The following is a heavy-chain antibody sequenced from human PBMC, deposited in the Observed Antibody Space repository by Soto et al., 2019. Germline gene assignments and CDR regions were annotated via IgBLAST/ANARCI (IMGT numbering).Heavy chain of an antibody. J-gene: IGHJ2*01. Sequence: NWVRTAPGKGLEWVSAISGSGGSTYYADSVKGRFTISRDNSKNTLYLQMNSLRAEDTAVYYCAKHRYYDFWSGYYGAVNWYFDLWGRGTLVTVSS. D-gene: IGHD3-3*01. V-gene: IGHV3-23*01. CDR2: ISGSGGST. CDR3: AKHRYYDFWSGYYGAVNWYFDL.